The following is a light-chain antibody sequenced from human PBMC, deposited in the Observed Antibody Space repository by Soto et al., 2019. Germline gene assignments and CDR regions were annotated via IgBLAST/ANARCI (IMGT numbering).Light chain of an antibody. CDR1: SSDVGGYNY. CDR3: TSYASTSTRVV. V-gene: IGLV2-14*01. Sequence: QSALTQPASVSGSPGQSITISCTGTSSDVGGYNYASWYQQHPDKAPKLIIYDVSNRPSGVSNRFSGSKSGNTASLTISGLQAEDEAYYYCTSYASTSTRVVFGTGTKLTVL. J-gene: IGLJ3*02. CDR2: DVS.